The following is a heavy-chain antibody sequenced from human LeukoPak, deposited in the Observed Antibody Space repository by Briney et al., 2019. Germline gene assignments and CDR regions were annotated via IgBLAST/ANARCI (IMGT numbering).Heavy chain of an antibody. CDR3: AKNYCSSATCPTGY. Sequence: GGSLRLSCVASGFTFSSHAMSWVRQAAGKRLEWVSSISASGGTTFHSGSVKGRFTISRDNSKKVLYLQMNGLRVEDTAIYYCAKNYCSSATCPTGYCGQGTQVTVSS. CDR1: GFTFSSHA. V-gene: IGHV3-23*01. CDR2: ISASGGTT. D-gene: IGHD6-19*01. J-gene: IGHJ4*01.